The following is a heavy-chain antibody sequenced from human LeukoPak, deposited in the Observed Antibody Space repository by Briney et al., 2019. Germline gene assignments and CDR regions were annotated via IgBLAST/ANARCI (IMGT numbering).Heavy chain of an antibody. D-gene: IGHD2-15*01. CDR3: ARDGGRKDDY. CDR2: ISSSSGTI. Sequence: GGSLRLSCAASGFTFSSYAMNWVRQAPGKGLEWVSYISSSSGTIYYVDSVKGRFTISRDNAKNSLYLQMNSLRAEDTAVYYCARDGGRKDDYWGQGTLVTVSS. V-gene: IGHV3-48*01. J-gene: IGHJ4*02. CDR1: GFTFSSYA.